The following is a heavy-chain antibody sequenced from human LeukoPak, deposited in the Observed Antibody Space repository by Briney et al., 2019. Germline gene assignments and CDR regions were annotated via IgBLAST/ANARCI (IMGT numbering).Heavy chain of an antibody. CDR1: GFTFSSYA. CDR3: AKDRGWELLLVDDPSYYFDY. V-gene: IGHV3-23*01. CDR2: ISGSGGST. D-gene: IGHD1-26*01. Sequence: HPGGSLRLSCAASGFTFSSYAMSWVLQAPGKGLEWVSAISGSGGSTYYADSVKGRFTISRDNSKNTLYLQMNSLRAEDTAVYYCAKDRGWELLLVDDPSYYFDYWGQGTLVTVSS. J-gene: IGHJ4*02.